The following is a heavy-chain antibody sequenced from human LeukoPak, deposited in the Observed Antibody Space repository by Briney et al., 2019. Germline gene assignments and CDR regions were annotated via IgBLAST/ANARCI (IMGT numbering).Heavy chain of an antibody. Sequence: PSETLSLTCVVSGDSITSGGYSWSWIRQPPGKGLEWVGYIYDSGIAFYNPSLKSRVTISVDTSKNQFSLKLSSVTAADTAVYYCARVVAAAGTVGYYFDYWGQGTLITVSS. CDR3: ARVVAAAGTVGYYFDY. D-gene: IGHD6-13*01. CDR2: IYDSGIA. V-gene: IGHV4-30-4*07. J-gene: IGHJ4*02. CDR1: GDSITSGGYS.